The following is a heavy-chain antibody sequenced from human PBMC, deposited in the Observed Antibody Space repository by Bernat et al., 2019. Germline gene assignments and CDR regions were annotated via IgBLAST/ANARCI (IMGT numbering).Heavy chain of an antibody. CDR2: FDPEDGET. J-gene: IGHJ3*02. CDR3: ARKGRSRARSKLAQWLVPGVRSGDDAFDI. CDR1: GYTLTELS. Sequence: QVQLVQSGAEVKKPGASVKVSCKVSGYTLTELSMHWVRQAPGKGLEWMGGFDPEDGETIYAQKFQGRVTMTEDTSTDTAYMELSSLRSEDTAVCYCARKGRSRARSKLAQWLVPGVRSGDDAFDIWGQGTMVTVSS. V-gene: IGHV1-24*01. D-gene: IGHD6-19*01.